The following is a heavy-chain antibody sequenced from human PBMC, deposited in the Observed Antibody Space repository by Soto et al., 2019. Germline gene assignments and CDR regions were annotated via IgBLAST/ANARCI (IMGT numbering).Heavy chain of an antibody. CDR1: GGSFSGYY. D-gene: IGHD5-18*01. J-gene: IGHJ4*02. Sequence: QVQLQQWGAGLLKPSEPLSLTCAVYGGSFSGYYWSWIRQPPGTGLEWFGEINHSGSTNYNPSLKSRVTISVDTSKNQFSLKLSSVTAADTAVYYCARGTTRGYSYGYPYFDYWGQGTLVTVSS. CDR3: ARGTTRGYSYGYPYFDY. V-gene: IGHV4-34*01. CDR2: INHSGST.